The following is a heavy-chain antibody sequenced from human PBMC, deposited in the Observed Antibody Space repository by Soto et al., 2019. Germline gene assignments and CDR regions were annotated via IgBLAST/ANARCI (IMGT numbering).Heavy chain of an antibody. CDR2: IDIAGSTT. CDR1: GFTFSSYW. V-gene: IGHV3-74*01. CDR3: VRDQTVAGPTTFDY. Sequence: PGGSLRLSCAASGFTFSSYWMHWVRQTPGKGLVWVSRIDIAGSTTTYADSVKGRFTISRDNAKNTLYLQMNSLRAEDTAVYYCVRDQTVAGPTTFDYCGQGTLVTVSS. J-gene: IGHJ4*02. D-gene: IGHD6-19*01.